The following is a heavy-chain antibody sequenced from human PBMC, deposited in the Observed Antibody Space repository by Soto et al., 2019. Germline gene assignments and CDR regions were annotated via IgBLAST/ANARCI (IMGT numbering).Heavy chain of an antibody. CDR2: IRQDGSET. V-gene: IGHV3-7*01. CDR3: TRDWDY. CDR1: GFIFRNYW. J-gene: IGHJ4*02. Sequence: ELQLVESGGGLVQPGGSLRLSCTVSGFIFRNYWMAWARQAPGKGLQCVAVIRQDGSETHYVDSVRGRFTISRDNAKNSLYLDMNSLRADDTAIYYCTRDWDYWGQGILVSVSS.